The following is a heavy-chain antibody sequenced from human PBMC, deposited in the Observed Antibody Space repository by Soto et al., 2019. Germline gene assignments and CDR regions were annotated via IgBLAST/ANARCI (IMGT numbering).Heavy chain of an antibody. D-gene: IGHD1-1*01. CDR3: ARDTTPSL. CDR2: IYYSGST. J-gene: IGHJ4*02. V-gene: IGHV4-59*01. Sequence: SETLSLTCTVSGASISSYYLSWIRQPPGKGLEWIGYIYYSGSTNYNPSLKSRVTISVDTSKNQFSLKLSSVTAADTAMYYCARDTTPSLWGQGTLVTVSS. CDR1: GASISSYY.